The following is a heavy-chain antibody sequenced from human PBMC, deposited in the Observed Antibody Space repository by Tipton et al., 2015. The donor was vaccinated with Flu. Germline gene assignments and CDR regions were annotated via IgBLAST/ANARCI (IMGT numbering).Heavy chain of an antibody. J-gene: IGHJ4*02. D-gene: IGHD6-19*01. CDR1: GVSISSYY. CDR3: ARVSGGYYFDH. V-gene: IGHV4-59*01. CDR2: SYYSGST. Sequence: LRLSCNVSGVSISSYYWSWIRQPPGKGLEWIGYSYYSGSTNYNPSLKSRVTISVDTSKNQFSLILSSVTAADTAVYFCARVSGGYYFDHWGQGTLVTVSS.